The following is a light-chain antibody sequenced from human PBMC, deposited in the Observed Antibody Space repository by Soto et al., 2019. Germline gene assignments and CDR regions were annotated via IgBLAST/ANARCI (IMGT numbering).Light chain of an antibody. CDR2: WAS. V-gene: IGKV4-1*01. Sequence: DIVMTQSPDSLAVSLGERATINCKSSQSVLYSSNNKNYLAWYQQKPGQPPKLLIYWASTRESGVPDRFSGSGSGTDFTHTISSLQAEDVAVYYCQQYYSTPTFGGGTKVEI. J-gene: IGKJ4*01. CDR3: QQYYSTPT. CDR1: QSVLYSSNNKNY.